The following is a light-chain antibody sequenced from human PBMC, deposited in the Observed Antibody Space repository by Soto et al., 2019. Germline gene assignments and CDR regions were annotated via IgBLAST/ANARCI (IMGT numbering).Light chain of an antibody. Sequence: QSALTQPASVSGSTGPSITIYCTGTSSDVGSYDLVSWYQQPPGKAPKLMIYEDTKRPSGISTRFSGSKSGNAASLTVSGLQAEDEADYYCCSYACSGTSVFGTGSKLTVL. CDR1: SSDVGSYDL. CDR3: CSYACSGTSV. J-gene: IGLJ1*01. V-gene: IGLV2-23*01. CDR2: EDT.